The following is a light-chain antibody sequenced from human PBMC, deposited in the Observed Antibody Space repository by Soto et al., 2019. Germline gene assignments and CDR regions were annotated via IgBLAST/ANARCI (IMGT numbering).Light chain of an antibody. CDR1: QSISIW. V-gene: IGKV1-5*01. Sequence: DIKMTQSPSTLSASVGDRVTITCRASQSISIWLAWYQQKPGKAPKLLIYDASILESGVPSRFSGSGSGTEFTLTISSLQPDDFATYYCQQYNNYRTFGQGTKVDIK. CDR3: QQYNNYRT. J-gene: IGKJ1*01. CDR2: DAS.